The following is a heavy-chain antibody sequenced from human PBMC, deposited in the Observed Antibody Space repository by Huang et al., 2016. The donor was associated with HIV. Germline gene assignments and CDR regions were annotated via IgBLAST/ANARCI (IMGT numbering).Heavy chain of an antibody. CDR1: GGSMSSYY. D-gene: IGHD6-6*01. Sequence: QVQLQESGPGLVKPSETLSLPCTVSGGSMSSYYWSWIRQPPGKGLEWSGYIYYSGSTNYNPALKSRVTISVDTSKNQFSLRLSSVTAADTAVYYCASASIAARRWFDPWGQGSLVTVSS. CDR3: ASASIAARRWFDP. J-gene: IGHJ5*02. CDR2: IYYSGST. V-gene: IGHV4-59*01.